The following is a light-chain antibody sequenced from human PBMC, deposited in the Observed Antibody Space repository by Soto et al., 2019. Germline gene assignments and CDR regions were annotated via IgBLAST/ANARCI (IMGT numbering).Light chain of an antibody. CDR1: TSNIGNND. CDR2: DNN. J-gene: IGLJ2*01. Sequence: QSVLTQPPSVSAAPGQTVTISCSGSTSNIGNNDVSWYQQLPGTAPKLLIYDNNKRPSGIPDRFSGSKSGTSATLGITGLQTGDEADYYCGTWESRLSAGRVVFGGGTKLTVL. CDR3: GTWESRLSAGRVV. V-gene: IGLV1-51*01.